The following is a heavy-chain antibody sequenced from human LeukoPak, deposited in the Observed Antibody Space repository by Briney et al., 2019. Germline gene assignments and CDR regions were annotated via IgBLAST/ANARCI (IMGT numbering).Heavy chain of an antibody. J-gene: IGHJ4*02. D-gene: IGHD5-24*01. CDR2: IYPNSGGT. V-gene: IGHV1-2*02. Sequence: ASVKVSCKASGYTFTGYYMHWVRQAPGQGLEWMGGIYPNSGGTNYAQKFQGRVTMNRDTSISTAYMELSRLRSDDTAVYYCARVWSRRDGYNLGYWGQGTPVTVSS. CDR1: GYTFTGYY. CDR3: ARVWSRRDGYNLGY.